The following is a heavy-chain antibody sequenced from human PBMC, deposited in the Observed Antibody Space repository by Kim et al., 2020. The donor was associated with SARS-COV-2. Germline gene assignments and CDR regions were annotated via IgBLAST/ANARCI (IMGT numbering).Heavy chain of an antibody. V-gene: IGHV4-39*01. CDR2: NYYSGSS. J-gene: IGHJ4*02. D-gene: IGHD3-3*01. CDR3: ARHSGGDFWGGYYALGFDY. CDR1: GGSISSSSYY. Sequence: SETLSLTCTVSGGSISSSSYYWGWLRQRPGKGLEWIGSNYYSGSSYYNPTLKSRVTISVDTSKNQFSLRLSSVTAADTAVYYCARHSGGDFWGGYYALGFDYWGQGTLGTVSS.